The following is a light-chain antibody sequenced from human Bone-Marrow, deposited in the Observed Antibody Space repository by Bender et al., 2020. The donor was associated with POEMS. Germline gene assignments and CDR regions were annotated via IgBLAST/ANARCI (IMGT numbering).Light chain of an antibody. CDR3: SSYTSSSTLVI. V-gene: IGLV2-14*02. CDR2: EGS. Sequence: QSALTQPASVSGSPGQSITISCTGTSSDVGSYNLVSWYQQHPGKAPKLMIYEGSKRPSGVSNRFSGSKSGNTASLTISGLQPEDEADYYCSSYTSSSTLVIFGGGTKLTVL. J-gene: IGLJ2*01. CDR1: SSDVGSYNL.